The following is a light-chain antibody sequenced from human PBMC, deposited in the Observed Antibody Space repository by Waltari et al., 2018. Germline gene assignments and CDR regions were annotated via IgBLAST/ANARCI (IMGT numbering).Light chain of an antibody. Sequence: DIQMTQSPSTLSASVGDRVTITCRASQSISSWLAWYQQKPGKAPKLLIYGASSLESGVPSRFSGSGSGTEFTLTISSLQPDDFATYYCQRYNNWWMFGQGTKVEIK. V-gene: IGKV1-5*03. CDR3: QRYNNWWM. CDR1: QSISSW. CDR2: GAS. J-gene: IGKJ1*01.